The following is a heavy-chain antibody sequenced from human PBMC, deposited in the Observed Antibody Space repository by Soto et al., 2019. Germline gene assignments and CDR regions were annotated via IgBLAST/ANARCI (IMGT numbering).Heavy chain of an antibody. CDR2: IKHGGSKK. D-gene: IGHD3-3*01. Sequence: GGSLRLSCAASGFTFSDYYMSWIRQAPGKGLEWVVYIKHGGSKKYYVDSVKGRFTISRDNAKNSLYLQMNSLRAEDTAVYYCARATIFGVVIVSDAFDIWGQGTMVTVSS. CDR3: ARATIFGVVIVSDAFDI. V-gene: IGHV3-7*01. J-gene: IGHJ3*02. CDR1: GFTFSDYY.